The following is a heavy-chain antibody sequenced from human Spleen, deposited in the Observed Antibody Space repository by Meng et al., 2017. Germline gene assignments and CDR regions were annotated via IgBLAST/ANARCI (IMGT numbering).Heavy chain of an antibody. J-gene: IGHJ4*02. D-gene: IGHD6-19*01. V-gene: IGHV3-21*01. CDR2: ISSNSDSNYI. CDR1: GFTFSSYA. Sequence: GGSLRLSCAASGFTFSSYAMSWVRQAPGKGLEWVSSISSNSDSNYIHYADSVKGRFTISRDNAWNSLYLQMNNLRANDTAVYYCARAEAGTAFDLWGQGTLVTVSS. CDR3: ARAEAGTAFDL.